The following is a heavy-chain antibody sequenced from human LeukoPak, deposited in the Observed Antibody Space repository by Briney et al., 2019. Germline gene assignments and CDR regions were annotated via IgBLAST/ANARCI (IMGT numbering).Heavy chain of an antibody. CDR2: INPNSGGT. CDR1: GYTFTGYY. J-gene: IGHJ3*02. D-gene: IGHD5-24*01. Sequence: ASVKVSCKASGYTFTGYYMHWVRQAPGQGLEWMGWINPNSGGTNYAQKFQGRVTMTRDTSISTAYMELSRLRSDDTAVYYCARGPEAWWLQYWYDAFDIWGQGTMVTVSS. V-gene: IGHV1-2*02. CDR3: ARGPEAWWLQYWYDAFDI.